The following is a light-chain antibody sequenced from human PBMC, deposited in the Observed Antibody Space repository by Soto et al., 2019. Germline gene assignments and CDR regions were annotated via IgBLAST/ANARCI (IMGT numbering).Light chain of an antibody. V-gene: IGLV1-40*01. J-gene: IGLJ1*01. Sequence: QSVLTQPPSLSGAPGQRVTISCTGSSSNIGATYDVQWYQQLPGTAPKLLIYGNSNRPSGVPDRFSGSKSGTSASLAITGLQADDEADNYCQRHARRLRAYYVFGIGRTVTVL. CDR2: GNS. CDR1: SSNIGATYD. CDR3: QRHARRLRAYYV.